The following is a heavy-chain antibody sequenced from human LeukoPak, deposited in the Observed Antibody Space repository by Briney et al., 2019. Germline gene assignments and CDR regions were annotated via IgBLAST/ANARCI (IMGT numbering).Heavy chain of an antibody. Sequence: GGSLRLSCAASGFTFSSYEMNWVRQAPGKGLEWVSYISSSGSTIYCADSVKGRFTISRDNAKNSLYLQMNSLRAEDTAVYYRARIRFSSSGMDVWGQGTTVTVSS. CDR3: ARIRFSSSGMDV. CDR1: GFTFSSYE. CDR2: ISSSGSTI. V-gene: IGHV3-48*03. D-gene: IGHD6-6*01. J-gene: IGHJ6*02.